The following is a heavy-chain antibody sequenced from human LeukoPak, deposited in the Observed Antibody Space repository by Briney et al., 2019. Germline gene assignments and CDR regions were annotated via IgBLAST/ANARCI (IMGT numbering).Heavy chain of an antibody. Sequence: ASVKVSCTASGYTFTRNYMLWVRQAPGQGLEWMGIINPSVGSTTYAQKFQGRVTMTRDTSTSTVYMELSSLSSEDTAVYYCARVGGNYPINWGQGSLVTVSA. CDR1: GYTFTRNY. CDR2: INPSVGST. V-gene: IGHV1-46*01. D-gene: IGHD1-26*01. CDR3: ARVGGNYPIN. J-gene: IGHJ4*02.